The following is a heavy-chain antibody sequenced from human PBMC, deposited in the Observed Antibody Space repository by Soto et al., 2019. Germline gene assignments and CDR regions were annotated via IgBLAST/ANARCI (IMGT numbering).Heavy chain of an antibody. CDR1: GGSISVYY. J-gene: IGHJ4*02. CDR2: IYYSGST. D-gene: IGHD3-3*01. Sequence: QVQLQESGPGLVKPSETLSLTCTVSGGSISVYYWSWIRQPPGKGLEWIGYIYYSGSTNYNPSLKSRVTKSVDTSKNQCSRKLSSVTAADTAVYYCARGGWRHIDYWGQGTLVTVSS. CDR3: ARGGWRHIDY. V-gene: IGHV4-59*08.